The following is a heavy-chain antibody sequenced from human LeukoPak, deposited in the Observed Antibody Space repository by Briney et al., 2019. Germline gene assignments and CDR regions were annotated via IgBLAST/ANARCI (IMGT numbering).Heavy chain of an antibody. J-gene: IGHJ4*02. V-gene: IGHV3-30-3*01. CDR2: ISYDGSNK. D-gene: IGHD2-15*01. CDR3: ARGPLGRYCSGGSCYPGGY. Sequence: GGSLRLSCAASGFTFSSYAMHWVRQAPGKGLEWVAVISYDGSNKYYADSVKGRFTISRDNSKNTLYLQMNGLRAEDTAVYYCARGPLGRYCSGGSCYPGGYWGQGTLVTVSS. CDR1: GFTFSSYA.